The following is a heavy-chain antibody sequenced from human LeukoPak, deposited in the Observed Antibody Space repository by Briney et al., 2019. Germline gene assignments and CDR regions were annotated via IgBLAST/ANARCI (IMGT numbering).Heavy chain of an antibody. D-gene: IGHD2-21*01. CDR2: ISYSGNT. CDR1: GGSISNYY. Sequence: SGTLSLTCTVSGGSISNYYWSWIRQPPGKGLEWIGYISYSGNTNYNPSLKSRATIFLDTSKNQFSLKLSSLTAADTAVYYCARDSYYYGLDVWGQGTTVTVSS. J-gene: IGHJ6*02. V-gene: IGHV4-59*08. CDR3: ARDSYYYGLDV.